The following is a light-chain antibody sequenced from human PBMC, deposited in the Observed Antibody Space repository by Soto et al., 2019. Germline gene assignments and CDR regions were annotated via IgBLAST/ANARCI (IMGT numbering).Light chain of an antibody. V-gene: IGLV2-14*02. Sequence: QSALTQPASVSGSPGQSITISCTGTSSDVGSYDLVSWYQQHPGNAPKLMIYEVSYRPSGVSNRFSGSKSAYTASLTISGLQAEDEADYYCNSQTTSGIRVFGTGTKLTVL. CDR3: NSQTTSGIRV. CDR1: SSDVGSYDL. CDR2: EVS. J-gene: IGLJ1*01.